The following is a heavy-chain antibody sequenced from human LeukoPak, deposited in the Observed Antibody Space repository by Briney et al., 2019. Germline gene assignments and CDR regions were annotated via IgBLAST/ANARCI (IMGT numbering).Heavy chain of an antibody. Sequence: PGGSLRLSCAASGFTFDDYGMSWVRQAPGKGLEWVSGINWNGGSTGYADSVKGRFTISRDNAKNSLYLQVNSLRAEDTALYYCTTKEYPRADYFDYWGQGTLVTVSS. CDR1: GFTFDDYG. D-gene: IGHD2/OR15-2a*01. CDR2: INWNGGST. J-gene: IGHJ4*02. CDR3: TTKEYPRADYFDY. V-gene: IGHV3-20*04.